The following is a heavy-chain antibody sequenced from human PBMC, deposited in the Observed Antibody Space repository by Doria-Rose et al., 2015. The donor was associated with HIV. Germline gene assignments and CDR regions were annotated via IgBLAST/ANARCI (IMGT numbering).Heavy chain of an antibody. D-gene: IGHD1-26*01. CDR1: GFTFSDHY. CDR2: SKNKVKSYTT. V-gene: IGHV3-72*01. CDR3: ATWISGSYNY. J-gene: IGHJ4*02. Sequence: PGGSLRLSCAASGFTFSDHYMDWVRQAPGKGLEWVGRSKNKVKSYTTEYAASVKGRFTISRDGSENSLYLQMNSLKTEDTAVYHCATWISGSYNYWGQGTLVTVSS.